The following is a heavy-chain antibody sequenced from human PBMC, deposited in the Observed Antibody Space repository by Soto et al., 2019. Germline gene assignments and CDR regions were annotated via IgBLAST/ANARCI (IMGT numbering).Heavy chain of an antibody. CDR1: GFSLSTSGMC. Sequence: SGPTLVNPTQTLTLTCTFSGFSLSTSGMCVSWIRQPPGKALEWLALIDWDDDKYYSTSLKTRLTISKDTSKNQVVLTMTNMDPVDTATYYCARIIVDIVATSHYYYGMDVWGQGTTVTVSS. CDR3: ARIIVDIVATSHYYYGMDV. V-gene: IGHV2-70*01. J-gene: IGHJ6*02. CDR2: IDWDDDK. D-gene: IGHD5-12*01.